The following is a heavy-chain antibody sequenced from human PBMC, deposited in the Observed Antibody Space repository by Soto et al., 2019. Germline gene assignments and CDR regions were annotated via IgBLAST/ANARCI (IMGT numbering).Heavy chain of an antibody. CDR1: GFTFSSYD. V-gene: IGHV3-13*01. J-gene: IGHJ4*02. D-gene: IGHD2-15*01. Sequence: PGGSLRLSCAASGFTFSSYDMHWVRQATGKGLEWVSAIGTAGDTYYPGSVKGRFTISRENAKNSLYLQMNSLRAEDTAVYYCARGKLLHTSFDYWGQGTLVTVSS. CDR2: IGTAGDT. CDR3: ARGKLLHTSFDY.